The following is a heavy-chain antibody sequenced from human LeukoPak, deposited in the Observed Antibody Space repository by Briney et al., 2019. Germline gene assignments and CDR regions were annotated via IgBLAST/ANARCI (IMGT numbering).Heavy chain of an antibody. CDR3: ARVPILRYFDWLLNGSWYFDL. CDR2: IYYSGST. D-gene: IGHD3-9*01. Sequence: PSETLSLTCTVSGGSISSYYWSWIRQPPGKGLEWIGYIYYSGSTNYNPSLKSRVTISVDTSKNQFSLKLSSVTAADTAVYYCARVPILRYFDWLLNGSWYFDLWGRGTLVTVSS. CDR1: GGSISSYY. J-gene: IGHJ2*01. V-gene: IGHV4-59*01.